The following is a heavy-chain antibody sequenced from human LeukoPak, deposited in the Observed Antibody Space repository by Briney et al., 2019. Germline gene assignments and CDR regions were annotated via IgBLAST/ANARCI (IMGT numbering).Heavy chain of an antibody. J-gene: IGHJ4*02. CDR1: GFTFSYYA. D-gene: IGHD3-22*01. V-gene: IGHV3-23*01. CDR3: AKVNYDDSSGFYFEAEIDY. CDR2: IPGSGGAWLSSITGASSSP. Sequence: GGSLRLSCAASGFTFSYYAMSWVRQAPGKGLEWVSTIPGSGGAWLSSITGASSSPFYADSVKGRFTISRDNSKNTLYLQMNSLRAEDTAVYYCAKVNYDDSSGFYFEAEIDYWGQGTLVTVSS.